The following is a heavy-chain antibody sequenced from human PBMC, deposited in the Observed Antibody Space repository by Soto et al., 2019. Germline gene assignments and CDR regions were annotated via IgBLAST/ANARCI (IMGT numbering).Heavy chain of an antibody. Sequence: TLSLTCTVSGGSISSGGYYWSWIRQHPGKGLEWIGYIYYSGSTYYNPSLKSRVTISVDTSKNQFSLKLSSVTAADTAVYYCARVAEPLNDYGWYFDLWGRGTLVTVSS. CDR2: IYYSGST. V-gene: IGHV4-31*03. D-gene: IGHD4-17*01. CDR1: GGSISSGGYY. CDR3: ARVAEPLNDYGWYFDL. J-gene: IGHJ2*01.